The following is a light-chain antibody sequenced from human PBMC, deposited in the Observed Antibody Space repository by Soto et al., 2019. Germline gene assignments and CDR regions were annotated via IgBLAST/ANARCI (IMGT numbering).Light chain of an antibody. V-gene: IGLV1-51*02. CDR3: GTWDSNMSDGRV. CDR2: ENN. CDR1: SSNIGNNY. Sequence: QSVLTQPPSVSAAPGQKVTISCSGSSSNIGNNYVSWYQQLPGTAPKLLIYENNKRPSGIPDRFSGSKSGTSATLGITGLQTGDEADYYCGTWDSNMSDGRVFGTGTKVTVL. J-gene: IGLJ1*01.